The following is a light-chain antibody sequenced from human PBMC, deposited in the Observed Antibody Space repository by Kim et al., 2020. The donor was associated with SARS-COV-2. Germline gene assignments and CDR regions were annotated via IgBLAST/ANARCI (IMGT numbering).Light chain of an antibody. CDR1: SSDVGGYNY. Sequence: QSALTQPASVSGSPGQSITISCTGTSSDVGGYNYVSWYQHHPGKAPKLMIYDVSKRPSGVSNRFSGSKSGNTASLTISWLQADDEADYYCSSYTSSSIWVFGGGTQLTVL. CDR2: DVS. V-gene: IGLV2-14*03. J-gene: IGLJ3*02. CDR3: SSYTSSSIWV.